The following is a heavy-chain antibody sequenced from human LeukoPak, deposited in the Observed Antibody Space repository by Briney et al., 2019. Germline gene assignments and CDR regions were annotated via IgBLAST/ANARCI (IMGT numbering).Heavy chain of an antibody. CDR1: GYTFTSYG. V-gene: IGHV1-69*05. CDR3: ASVDTATLDY. J-gene: IGHJ4*02. CDR2: IIPIFGTA. D-gene: IGHD5-18*01. Sequence: ASVKVSCKASGYTFTSYGISWVRQAPGQGLEWMGGIIPIFGTANYAQKFQGRVTITTDESTSTAYMELSSLRSEDTAVYYCASVDTATLDYRGQGTLVTVSS.